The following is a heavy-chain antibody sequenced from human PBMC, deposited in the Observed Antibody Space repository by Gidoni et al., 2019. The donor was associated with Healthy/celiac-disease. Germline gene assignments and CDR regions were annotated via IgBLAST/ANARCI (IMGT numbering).Heavy chain of an antibody. V-gene: IGHV4-39*01. CDR3: ASPSLYYYGSSGYYEFDY. CDR2: IYYSGST. Sequence: QLQLQESGPGLVKPSETLSLTCTVSGGSISSSSYYWGWIRQPPGKGLEWIGSIYYSGSTYYTPSLKSRVTISVDTSKNQFSLKLSSVTAADTAVYYCASPSLYYYGSSGYYEFDYWGQGTLVTVSS. J-gene: IGHJ4*02. CDR1: GGSISSSSYY. D-gene: IGHD3-22*01.